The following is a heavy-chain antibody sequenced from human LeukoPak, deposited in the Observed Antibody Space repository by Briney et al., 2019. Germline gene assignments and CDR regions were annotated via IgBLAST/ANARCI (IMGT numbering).Heavy chain of an antibody. V-gene: IGHV3-74*01. J-gene: IGHJ4*02. Sequence: PGGSLRLSCAASGFTFSSYWMHWVRQAPGKGLVWVSRINSDGSSTRYADSVKGRFTISKDNAKNTLYLQMNSLRAEDTAVYYCARFYCSSTSCLEDYWGQGTLVTVSS. CDR3: ARFYCSSTSCLEDY. CDR1: GFTFSSYW. CDR2: INSDGSST. D-gene: IGHD2-2*01.